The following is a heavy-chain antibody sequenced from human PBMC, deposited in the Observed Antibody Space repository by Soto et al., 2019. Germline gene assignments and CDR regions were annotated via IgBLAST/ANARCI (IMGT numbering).Heavy chain of an antibody. D-gene: IGHD4-17*01. J-gene: IGHJ3*02. Sequence: GGFLRLSCAASGFTFSSYSMNWVRQAPGKGLEWVSSISSSSSYIYYADSVKGRFTISRDNAKNSLYLQMNSLRAEDTAVYYCARHTDYGDYDAFDIWGQGTMVNVSS. CDR2: ISSSSSYI. V-gene: IGHV3-21*01. CDR1: GFTFSSYS. CDR3: ARHTDYGDYDAFDI.